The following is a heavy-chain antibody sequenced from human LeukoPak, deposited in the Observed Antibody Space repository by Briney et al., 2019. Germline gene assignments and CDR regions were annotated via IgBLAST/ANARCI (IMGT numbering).Heavy chain of an antibody. J-gene: IGHJ5*02. V-gene: IGHV4-39*07. CDR3: ARAVTSSSSWYKWVNWFDP. CDR1: GDSISTSNSY. CDR2: VYYSGNT. Sequence: PSETVSLPCTVSGDSISTSNSYWGWIRQPPGKGLECIGSVYYSGNTYYNPSLKSRVTISVDTSKNQFSLKLSSVTAADTAVYYCARAVTSSSSWYKWVNWFDPWGQGTLVTVSS. D-gene: IGHD6-13*01.